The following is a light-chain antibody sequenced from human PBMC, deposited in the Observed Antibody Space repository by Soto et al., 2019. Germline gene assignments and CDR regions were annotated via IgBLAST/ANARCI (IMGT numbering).Light chain of an antibody. Sequence: ESQMTQSPSSLSASLGVRFTITGRSSQSISISLNLYQLKPGKAPNLLMYGASYLKSGFPTRFSGSGSGTDFTLTISSLQPEDFATYYCQQTYTTPEITFGQGARLEIK. CDR2: GAS. J-gene: IGKJ5*01. CDR1: QSISIS. CDR3: QQTYTTPEIT. V-gene: IGKV1-39*01.